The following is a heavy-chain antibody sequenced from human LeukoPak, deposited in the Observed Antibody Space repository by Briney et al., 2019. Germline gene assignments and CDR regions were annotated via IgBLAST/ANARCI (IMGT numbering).Heavy chain of an antibody. Sequence: GGSLRLSCAASGFTFSSYSMNWVRQAPGKGLEWVSSISSSSSYIYYADSVKGRFTISRDNSKNTLYLQMNSLRAEDTAVYYCAKYQGEWELLWGFFDYWGQGTLVTVSS. V-gene: IGHV3-21*04. CDR1: GFTFSSYS. J-gene: IGHJ4*02. CDR3: AKYQGEWELLWGFFDY. D-gene: IGHD1-26*01. CDR2: ISSSSSYI.